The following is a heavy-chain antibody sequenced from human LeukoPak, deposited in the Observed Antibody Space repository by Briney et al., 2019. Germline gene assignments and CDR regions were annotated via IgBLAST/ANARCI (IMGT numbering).Heavy chain of an antibody. CDR1: GGSISSSSYY. CDR2: IYYSGST. J-gene: IGHJ5*02. D-gene: IGHD3-10*01. CDR3: ASGSSRPLDP. Sequence: SETLSLTCTVSGGSISSSSYYWGWIRQPPGKGLEWIGSIYYSGSTYYNPSLKSRVTISVDTSKNQFSLKLSSVTAADTAVYYCASGSSRPLDPWGQGTLVTVSS. V-gene: IGHV4-39*07.